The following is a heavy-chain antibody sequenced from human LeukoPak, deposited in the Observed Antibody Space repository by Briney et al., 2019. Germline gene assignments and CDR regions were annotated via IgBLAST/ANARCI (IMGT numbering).Heavy chain of an antibody. J-gene: IGHJ3*02. D-gene: IGHD3-22*01. CDR1: GYSINNDYF. CDR3: ARDGPYDSGAFEI. V-gene: IGHV4-38-2*02. CDR2: IYHSGST. Sequence: SETLSLTCTVSGYSINNDYFWGWIRQPPGKGLEWIGSIYHSGSTYYNPSLKSRVTISVDTSKNQFSLRLSSVTAADTARYYCARDGPYDSGAFEIWGQGTMVAVSS.